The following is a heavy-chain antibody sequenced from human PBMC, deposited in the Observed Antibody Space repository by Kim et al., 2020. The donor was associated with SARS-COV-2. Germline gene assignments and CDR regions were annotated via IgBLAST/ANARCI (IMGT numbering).Heavy chain of an antibody. D-gene: IGHD6-13*01. Sequence: YVDSVKGRFTISRDNAKNSLYLQMNSLRAEDTAVYYWARGAYSSTMGFDPWGQGTLVTVSS. V-gene: IGHV3-7*01. CDR3: ARGAYSSTMGFDP. J-gene: IGHJ5*02.